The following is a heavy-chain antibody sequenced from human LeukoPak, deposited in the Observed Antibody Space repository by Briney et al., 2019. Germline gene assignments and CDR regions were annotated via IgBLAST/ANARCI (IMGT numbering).Heavy chain of an antibody. D-gene: IGHD3-22*01. V-gene: IGHV3-30-3*01. CDR2: ISYDGSNK. CDR3: ARGEPYYYDSSGYYCDY. J-gene: IGHJ4*02. Sequence: GRSLRLSCAASGFTFSSYAMHWVRQAPGKGLEWVAVISYDGSNKYYADSVKGRFTISRDNSKNTLYLQMNSLRAEDTAVYYCARGEPYYYDSSGYYCDYWGQGTLVTVSS. CDR1: GFTFSSYA.